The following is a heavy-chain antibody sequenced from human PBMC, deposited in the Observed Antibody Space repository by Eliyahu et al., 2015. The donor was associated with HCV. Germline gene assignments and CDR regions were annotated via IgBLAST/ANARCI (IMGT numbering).Heavy chain of an antibody. V-gene: IGHV3-30*18. J-gene: IGHJ4*02. Sequence: QVQLMXSGGGVVQPGRSLRLSCAASGFTVNSFNMHWVRQAPGKGLEWVAVISYDGSNKKYADSVKGRFTISRDNSKNMLYMQMDSLRAEDTAVYYCANFGYWGQGTLVTVSA. CDR3: ANFGY. CDR1: GFTVNSFN. CDR2: ISYDGSNK.